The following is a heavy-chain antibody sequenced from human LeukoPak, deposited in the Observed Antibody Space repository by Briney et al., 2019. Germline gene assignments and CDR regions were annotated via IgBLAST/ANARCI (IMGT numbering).Heavy chain of an antibody. J-gene: IGHJ4*02. V-gene: IGHV3-21*05. CDR1: GFTFSSYG. CDR2: ISSSSSYT. D-gene: IGHD5-18*01. Sequence: GRSLRLSCAASGFTFSSYGMHWVRQAPGKGLEWVSYISSSSSYTNYADSVKGRFTISRDNAKNSLYLQMNSLRAEDTAVYYCARVGYSYGYYFDYWGQGTLVTVSS. CDR3: ARVGYSYGYYFDY.